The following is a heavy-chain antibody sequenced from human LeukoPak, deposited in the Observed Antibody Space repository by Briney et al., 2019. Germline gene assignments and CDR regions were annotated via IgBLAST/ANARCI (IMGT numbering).Heavy chain of an antibody. J-gene: IGHJ4*02. CDR1: GFTFSSYA. D-gene: IGHD3-22*01. V-gene: IGHV3-30-3*01. CDR2: ISYDGSNK. Sequence: GGSLRLSCAASGFTFSSYAMHWVRQAPGKGLEWVAVISYDGSNKYYADSVKGRFTISRDNSKNTLYLQMNSLGAEDTAVYYCARGGYYYDSSGLDYWGQGTLVTVSS. CDR3: ARGGYYYDSSGLDY.